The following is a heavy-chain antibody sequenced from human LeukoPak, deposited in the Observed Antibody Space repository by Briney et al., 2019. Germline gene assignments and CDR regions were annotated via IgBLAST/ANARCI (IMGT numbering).Heavy chain of an antibody. CDR3: ARDAEALDY. V-gene: IGHV3-48*02. Sequence: RGSLRLSCAASGFTFSGYSMNWVRQAPGKGLEWVAYLRSSGDTIYYADSVKGRFTISRDIAKNSLYLQMSSLRDEDTAVYYCARDAEALDYWGQGTLVTVSS. J-gene: IGHJ4*02. CDR2: LRSSGDTI. CDR1: GFTFSGYS.